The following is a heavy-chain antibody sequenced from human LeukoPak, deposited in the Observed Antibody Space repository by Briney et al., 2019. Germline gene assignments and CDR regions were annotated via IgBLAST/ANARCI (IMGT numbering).Heavy chain of an antibody. CDR1: GFTFSSYA. D-gene: IGHD5-12*01. J-gene: IGHJ3*02. V-gene: IGHV3-30-3*01. CDR2: ISYDGSNK. Sequence: PGGSLRLSCAASGFTFSSYAMHWVRQAPGKGLEWVAVISYDGSNKYYADSVKGRFTISRDNSKNTLYLQMNSLRAEDTAVYYCARHSGYDGTSDAFDIWGQGTMVTVSS. CDR3: ARHSGYDGTSDAFDI.